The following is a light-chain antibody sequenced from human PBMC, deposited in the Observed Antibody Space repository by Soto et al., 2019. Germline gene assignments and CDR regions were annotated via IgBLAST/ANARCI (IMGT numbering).Light chain of an antibody. Sequence: DIQMTQSPSSLSASVGYIFTVTCQASQDISNYLNWYQQKPGKAPKLLIYDASNLETGVPSRFSGSGSGTDFTFTISSLQPEDIATYYCQQYDNLPLTFGGGTKVDIK. CDR1: QDISNY. CDR2: DAS. J-gene: IGKJ4*01. V-gene: IGKV1-33*01. CDR3: QQYDNLPLT.